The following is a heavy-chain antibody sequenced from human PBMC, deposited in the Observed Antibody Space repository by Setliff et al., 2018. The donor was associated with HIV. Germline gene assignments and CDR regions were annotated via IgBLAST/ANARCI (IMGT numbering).Heavy chain of an antibody. V-gene: IGHV3-20*04. CDR2: INWNGGST. J-gene: IGHJ4*02. CDR3: ARAGVYYDSSGYCIDY. D-gene: IGHD3-22*01. CDR1: GFTFEDYG. Sequence: GGSLRLSCAVSGFTFEDYGMSWVRQAPGKGLGWVSGINWNGGSTGYVDSVKGRFTISRDNAKNSLYLQMNSLRAEDTAVYYCARAGVYYDSSGYCIDYWGQGTLVTVSS.